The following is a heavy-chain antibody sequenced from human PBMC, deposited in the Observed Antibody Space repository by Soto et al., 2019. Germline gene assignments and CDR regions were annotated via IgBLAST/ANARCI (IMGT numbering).Heavy chain of an antibody. J-gene: IGHJ4*02. CDR1: GGSISSGGYY. V-gene: IGHV4-31*03. CDR2: IYYSGST. CDR3: ARGGYGSGSLVDY. D-gene: IGHD3-10*01. Sequence: SETLSLTCTVSGGSISSGGYYWSWIRQHPGKGLEWIGYIYYSGSTYYNPSLKSRVTISVDTSKNQFSLKLSSVTAADTAVYYCARGGYGSGSLVDYWGQGTLVTVSS.